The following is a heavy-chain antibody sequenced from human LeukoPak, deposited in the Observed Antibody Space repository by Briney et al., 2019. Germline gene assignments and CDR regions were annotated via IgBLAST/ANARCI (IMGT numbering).Heavy chain of an antibody. J-gene: IGHJ6*03. CDR1: GYSISSGYY. Sequence: SETLSLTCTVSGYSISSGYYWGWIRQPPGKGLEWIGSIYHSGSTYYNPSLKSRVTMSVDTSKNQFSLKLSSVTAADTAVYYCARTRESAARYYYYYMDVWGKGTTVTVSS. CDR3: ARTRESAARYYYYYMDV. D-gene: IGHD2-2*01. V-gene: IGHV4-38-2*02. CDR2: IYHSGST.